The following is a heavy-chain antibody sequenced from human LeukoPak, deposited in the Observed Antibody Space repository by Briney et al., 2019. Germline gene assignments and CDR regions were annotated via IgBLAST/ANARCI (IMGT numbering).Heavy chain of an antibody. V-gene: IGHV4-34*01. D-gene: IGHD5-18*01. J-gene: IGHJ4*02. CDR2: INHSGST. CDR1: GGSFSGYY. CDR3: AREERYSYGD. Sequence: SETLSLTCAVYGGSFSGYYWSWIRQPPGKGLGWIGEINHSGSTNYNPSLKSRVTISVDTSKNQFSLKLSSVTAADTAVYYCAREERYSYGDWGQGTLVTVSS.